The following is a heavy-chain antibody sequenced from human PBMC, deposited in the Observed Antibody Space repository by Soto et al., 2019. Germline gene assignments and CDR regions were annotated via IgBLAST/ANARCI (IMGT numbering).Heavy chain of an antibody. D-gene: IGHD5-12*01. CDR2: IIPILGIA. CDR1: GGTFSSYT. CDR3: ARADSYSGYENDAFDI. J-gene: IGHJ3*02. V-gene: IGHV1-69*02. Sequence: QVQLVQSGAEVKKPGSSVKVSCKASGGTFSSYTISWVRQAPGQGLEWMGRIIPILGIANYAQKFQGRVTITEDKSTSRAYMELSSLRSEDTAVYYCARADSYSGYENDAFDIWGQGTMITVSS.